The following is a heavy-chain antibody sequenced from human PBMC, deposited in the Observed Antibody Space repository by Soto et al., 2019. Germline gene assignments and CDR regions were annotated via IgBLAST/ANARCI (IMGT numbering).Heavy chain of an antibody. Sequence: EVPLLESGGGLVQPGGSLRLSCAASGFTFSSYAMSWVRQAPGKGLEWVSAISGSGGSTYYADSVKGRFTISRDNSKNTLYLQMNSLRAEDTAVYYCAKDGSSSWYYYYGMDVWGQGTTVTVSS. D-gene: IGHD6-13*01. CDR1: GFTFSSYA. J-gene: IGHJ6*02. V-gene: IGHV3-23*01. CDR2: ISGSGGST. CDR3: AKDGSSSWYYYYGMDV.